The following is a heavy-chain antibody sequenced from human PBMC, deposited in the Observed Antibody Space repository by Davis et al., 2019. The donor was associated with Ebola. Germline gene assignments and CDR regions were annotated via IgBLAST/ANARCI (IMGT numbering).Heavy chain of an antibody. CDR2: IYHSGST. CDR3: ARVELYYYYYGMDV. Sequence: SETLSLTCAVSGGSISSSNWWSWVRQPPGKGLEWIGEIYHSGSTNYNPSLKSRVTISADKSKNQFSLKLSSVTAADTAVYYCARVELYYYYYGMDVWGQGTTVTVSS. D-gene: IGHD1-7*01. J-gene: IGHJ6*02. V-gene: IGHV4-4*02. CDR1: GGSISSSNW.